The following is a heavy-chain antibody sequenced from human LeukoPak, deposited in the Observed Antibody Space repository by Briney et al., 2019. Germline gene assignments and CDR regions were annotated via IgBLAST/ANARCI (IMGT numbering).Heavy chain of an antibody. D-gene: IGHD3-3*01. V-gene: IGHV3-30*02. Sequence: PGGSLRLSCAASGFSFSGCGMYWVRQAPSKGLEWVAFVGYDGTNKYYTESVKGRFTVSRDNSKNTLFLQMDSLRSEDTAVYYCATWASSILGTDCWGQGTLVTVSS. CDR1: GFSFSGCG. CDR3: ATWASSILGTDC. CDR2: VGYDGTNK. J-gene: IGHJ4*02.